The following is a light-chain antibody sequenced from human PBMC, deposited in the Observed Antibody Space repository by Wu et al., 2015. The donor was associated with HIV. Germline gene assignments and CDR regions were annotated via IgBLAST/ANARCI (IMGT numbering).Light chain of an antibody. V-gene: IGKV3-15*01. Sequence: EKVMTQSPATLSVSPGERATLSCRASQSVRNNLAWYQQKPGQAPRLLIYGASTRATGIPARFSGSGSGTEFTLTISSLQSEDFAVYYCQQRSNWPITFGPGTRLEIK. CDR3: QQRSNWPIT. CDR2: GAS. J-gene: IGKJ5*01. CDR1: QSVRNN.